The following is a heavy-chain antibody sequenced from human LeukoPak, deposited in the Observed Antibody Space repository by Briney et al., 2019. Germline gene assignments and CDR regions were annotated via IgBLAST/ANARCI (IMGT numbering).Heavy chain of an antibody. Sequence: ASVKVSCKASGYTFTGYYMHWVRQAPGQGLEWMGWINPNSGGTNYAQKFQGRVTMTRDTSISTAYMELSRLRSDDTAAYYCARVGLTAMVSCWFDPWGQGTLVTVSS. J-gene: IGHJ5*02. CDR2: INPNSGGT. CDR1: GYTFTGYY. V-gene: IGHV1-2*02. D-gene: IGHD5-18*01. CDR3: ARVGLTAMVSCWFDP.